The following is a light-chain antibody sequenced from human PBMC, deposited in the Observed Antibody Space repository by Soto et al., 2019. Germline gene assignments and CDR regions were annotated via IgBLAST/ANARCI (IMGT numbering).Light chain of an antibody. CDR2: DAS. CDR1: QSLGIY. Sequence: EIVLTQSPATLSLSPGERATLSCRASQSLGIYLAWYQQKPGQAPRLLIYDASNRATGIPARFSGSGSGTDVTLTIDSLEPEDFAIYYCQQRSNWPRFFTFGPGTKVDIK. J-gene: IGKJ3*01. V-gene: IGKV3-11*01. CDR3: QQRSNWPRFFT.